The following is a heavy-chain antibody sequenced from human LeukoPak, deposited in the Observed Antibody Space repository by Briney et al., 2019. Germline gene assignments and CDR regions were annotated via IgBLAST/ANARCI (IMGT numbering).Heavy chain of an antibody. J-gene: IGHJ6*03. CDR1: GASISSSSYY. D-gene: IGHD2-21*02. V-gene: IGHV4-39*01. CDR3: ARLLTAYCGGDCFSGYYYYMDV. CDR2: IYYSGST. Sequence: SEILSLTCTVSGASISSSSYYWGWIRQPPGKGLEWIGSIYYSGSTYYNPSLKSRVTISVDTSKNQFSLRLSSVTAADTAVYYCARLLTAYCGGDCFSGYYYYMDVWGKGTTVTISS.